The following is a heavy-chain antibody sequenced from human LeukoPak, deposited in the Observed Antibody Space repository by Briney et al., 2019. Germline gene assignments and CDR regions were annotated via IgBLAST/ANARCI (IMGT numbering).Heavy chain of an antibody. V-gene: IGHV1-18*01. D-gene: IGHD1-20*01. J-gene: IGHJ3*02. CDR1: GYTFTSYG. CDR3: ARTIGGITGTVGPFDI. Sequence: GASVKVSCKASGYTFTSYGISWVRQAPGQGLEWMGWISAYNGNTNYAQKLQGRVTMTTDTSTSTAYMELRSLRSDDAAVYYCARTIGGITGTVGPFDIWGQGTMVTVSS. CDR2: ISAYNGNT.